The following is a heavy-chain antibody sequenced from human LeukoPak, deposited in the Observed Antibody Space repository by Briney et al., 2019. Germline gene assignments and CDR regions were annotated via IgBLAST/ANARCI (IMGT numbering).Heavy chain of an antibody. V-gene: IGHV3-20*04. CDR1: GFTFDDYG. Sequence: GGSLRLSCAASGFTFDDYGMSWVRQAPGKGLEWVSGINWNGGSTGYADSVKGRFTISRDNAKNSLYLQMNSLRAEDTALYYCARGPYCTNGVCYNWLNDAFDIWGQGTMVTVSS. CDR3: ARGPYCTNGVCYNWLNDAFDI. D-gene: IGHD2-8*01. CDR2: INWNGGST. J-gene: IGHJ3*02.